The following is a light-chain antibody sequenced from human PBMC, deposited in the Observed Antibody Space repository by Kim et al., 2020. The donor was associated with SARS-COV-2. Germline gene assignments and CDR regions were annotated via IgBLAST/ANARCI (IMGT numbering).Light chain of an antibody. CDR2: QDS. CDR1: KGGDKY. CDR3: QAWDSSRV. Sequence: VSVSAGKTASITWSGEKGGDKYAGWDQQKPGQAPGLVIYQDSKRPSGIPERFSGSNSGNTATLTISGTQAMDEDDYYGQAWDSSRVFGGGTQLTVL. J-gene: IGLJ3*02. V-gene: IGLV3-1*01.